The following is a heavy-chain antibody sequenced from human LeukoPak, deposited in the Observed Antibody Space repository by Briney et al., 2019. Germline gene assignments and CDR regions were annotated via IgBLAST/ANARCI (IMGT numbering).Heavy chain of an antibody. CDR1: GFTFSTYC. CDR2: ICPGGTVT. CDR3: VRDFRSADY. Sequence: GGSLRLSCAASGFTFSTYCMHWVRQAPGKGPMWVSRICPGGTVTNYADSVKARFIISRDNARNTVYLQMNSLRVEDTAVYYCVRDFRSADYWGQGTLVTVSS. V-gene: IGHV3-74*01. J-gene: IGHJ4*02.